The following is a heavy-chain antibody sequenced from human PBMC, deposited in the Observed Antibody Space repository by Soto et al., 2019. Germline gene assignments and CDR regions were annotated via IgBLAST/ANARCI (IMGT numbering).Heavy chain of an antibody. J-gene: IGHJ4*02. CDR1: GFTFSDHY. D-gene: IGHD5-12*01. CDR2: ISSSGDYR. Sequence: QVQLLESGGGLVKPGGSLRLSCTASGFTFSDHYMSWIRQAPGKGLEWVSYISSSGDYRNYADSVKDRFTISRDNTKHRLYLQMNSLRAEDTAVYYCARGDVDTVAQADYWGQGTLVTVSS. V-gene: IGHV3-11*03. CDR3: ARGDVDTVAQADY.